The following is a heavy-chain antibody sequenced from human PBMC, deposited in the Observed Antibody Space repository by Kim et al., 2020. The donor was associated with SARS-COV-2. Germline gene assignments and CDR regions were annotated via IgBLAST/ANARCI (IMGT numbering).Heavy chain of an antibody. D-gene: IGHD3-9*01. CDR3: ARDQRDYDIWTCYYRLPYYYSGLDV. CDR2: IDYSGST. V-gene: IGHV4-31*03. CDR1: GGSISSGGYY. Sequence: SETLSLTCTVSGGSISSGGYYWSWIRQHPGKGLEWIGYIDYSGSTYYNPSHKSRVTISVDTSKNQLSLKLRSVTAADTAVYYRARDQRDYDIWTCYYRLPYYYSGLDVWRQVTTVTLSS. J-gene: IGHJ6*02.